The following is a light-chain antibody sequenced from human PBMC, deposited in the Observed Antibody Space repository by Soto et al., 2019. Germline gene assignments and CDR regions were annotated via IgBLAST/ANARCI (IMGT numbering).Light chain of an antibody. Sequence: QSVLTQPPSVSGAPGQRVTIYCTGSSSNIGAGYDVHWYQQLPGTAPKLLIYGNSNRPSGVPDRCSGSNSGTSASLAITGLQAEDEADYYCQSYDSSLSGSVFGGGTKRTGL. J-gene: IGLJ2*01. CDR2: GNS. CDR3: QSYDSSLSGSV. V-gene: IGLV1-40*01. CDR1: SSNIGAGYD.